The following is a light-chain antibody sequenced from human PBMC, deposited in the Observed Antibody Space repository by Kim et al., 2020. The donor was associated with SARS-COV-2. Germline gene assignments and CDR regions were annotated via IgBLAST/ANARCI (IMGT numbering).Light chain of an antibody. CDR1: QSVSTY. CDR3: QHRSNWPLT. CDR2: DAS. V-gene: IGKV3-11*01. Sequence: EFVLTQSPATLSLSPGDRATLSCRASQSVSTYLAWYQQQPGQAPRLLIYDASNRAAGIPARFSGSGSGTDFTLTINTLEPEDFAVYYCQHRSNWPLTFGGGTKVEI. J-gene: IGKJ4*01.